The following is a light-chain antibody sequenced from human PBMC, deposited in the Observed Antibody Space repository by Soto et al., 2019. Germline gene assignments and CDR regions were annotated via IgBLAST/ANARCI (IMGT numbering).Light chain of an antibody. CDR1: QSVLYTPNSKNY. J-gene: IGKJ4*01. V-gene: IGKV4-1*01. CDR2: WAS. CDR3: QQYYSTPLT. Sequence: DIVMTQSPDFLAVSLGGRASISCKSSQSVLYTPNSKNYLAWYQQKPGQPPKLLIYWASTRESGVPERFSGSGSGTDFTLTISSLQAEDVAVYSCQQYYSTPLTFGGGTKVELQ.